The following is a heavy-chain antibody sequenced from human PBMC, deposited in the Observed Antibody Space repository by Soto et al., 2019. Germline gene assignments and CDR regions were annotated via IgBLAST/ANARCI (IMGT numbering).Heavy chain of an antibody. Sequence: GGSLRLSCAASGFTFSSYSMNWVRQAPGKGLEWVSSISSSSSYIYYADSVKGRFTISRDNAKNSLYLQMNSLRAEDTAVYYFARASSRAARPDVYYYGMDVWGQGTTVTVSS. CDR1: GFTFSSYS. D-gene: IGHD6-6*01. V-gene: IGHV3-21*01. J-gene: IGHJ6*02. CDR2: ISSSSSYI. CDR3: ARASSRAARPDVYYYGMDV.